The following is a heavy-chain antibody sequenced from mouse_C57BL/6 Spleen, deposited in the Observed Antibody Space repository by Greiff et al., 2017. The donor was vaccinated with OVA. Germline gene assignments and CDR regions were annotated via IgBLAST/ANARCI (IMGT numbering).Heavy chain of an antibody. V-gene: IGHV1-9*01. J-gene: IGHJ4*01. D-gene: IGHD1-1*01. CDR1: GYTFTGYW. CDR3: AKSLYCGSNPYAMDY. Sequence: QVQLQQSGAELMKPGASVKLSCKATGYTFTGYWIEWVKQRPGHGLEWIGEILPGSGSTNYNEKFKGKATFTADNSSHTAYLQLRSLPSADSANYYGAKSLYCGSNPYAMDYWGQGTSVTVSS. CDR2: ILPGSGST.